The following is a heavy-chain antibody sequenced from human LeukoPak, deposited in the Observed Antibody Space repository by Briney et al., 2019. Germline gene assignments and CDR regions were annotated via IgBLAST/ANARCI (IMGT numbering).Heavy chain of an antibody. J-gene: IGHJ6*02. CDR3: ARRYYYYGMDV. Sequence: GGSLRLSCAASGFTFSSYEMNWVRQAPGKGLEWVSYISSSGSTIYYADSVKGRFTISRDNAKNSLYLQMSSLGAEDTAVYYCARRYYYYGMDVWGQGTTVTVSS. CDR1: GFTFSSYE. V-gene: IGHV3-48*03. CDR2: ISSSGSTI.